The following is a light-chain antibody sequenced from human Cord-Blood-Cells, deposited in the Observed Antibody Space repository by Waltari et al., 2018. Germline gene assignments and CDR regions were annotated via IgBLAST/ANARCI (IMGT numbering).Light chain of an antibody. J-gene: IGKJ1*01. CDR3: QQYYSTPRT. CDR2: WAS. V-gene: IGKV4-1*01. Sequence: DIVMTQSPDSLAVSLGERATINCKSSQRVLYSSNNKNYLAWYQQKPGQPPKLLIYWASTRESGFPDRFSGSGSGTDFTLTISSLQAEDVAVYYCQQYYSTPRTFGQGTKVEIK. CDR1: QRVLYSSNNKNY.